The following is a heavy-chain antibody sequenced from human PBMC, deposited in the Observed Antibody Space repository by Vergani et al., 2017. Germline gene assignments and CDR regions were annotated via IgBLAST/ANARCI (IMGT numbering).Heavy chain of an antibody. V-gene: IGHV4-4*03. CDR3: TRQPQEGASGPPSVPT. D-gene: IGHD5-12*01. J-gene: IGHJ4*02. Sequence: QVQMQESGPGLVKPPGTLSLTCAVPGDSISSNNCWTWVRQPPGKGLEWIGEICHTEDTKYSPSLKSRVTVSVDESRNLFSLRLNSVTAADTAVYYCTRQPQEGASGPPSVPTWGQGISVIVSS. CDR2: ICHTEDT. CDR1: GDSISSNNC.